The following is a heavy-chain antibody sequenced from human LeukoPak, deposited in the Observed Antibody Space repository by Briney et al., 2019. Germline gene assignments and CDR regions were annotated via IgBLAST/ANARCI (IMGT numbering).Heavy chain of an antibody. CDR3: ARLSAAVHLGAFDL. CDR2: IYTSGYT. Sequence: PSETLSLTCTVSDDSLSQYFWGWIRQPAGKQLAWIGRIYTSGYTFYNPSLQSRVSMSLDTSTNQFFLDLTSVTAADTAVYYCARLSAAVHLGAFDLWGQGTMVTVSS. J-gene: IGHJ3*01. V-gene: IGHV4-4*07. CDR1: DDSLSQYF. D-gene: IGHD3-3*01.